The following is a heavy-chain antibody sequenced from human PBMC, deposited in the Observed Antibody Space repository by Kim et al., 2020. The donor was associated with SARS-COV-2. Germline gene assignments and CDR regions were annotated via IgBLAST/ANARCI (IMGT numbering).Heavy chain of an antibody. CDR3: ASFVVVTAINLYYFDY. CDR2: IYYSGST. V-gene: IGHV4-39*01. J-gene: IGHJ4*02. D-gene: IGHD2-21*02. CDR1: GGSISSSSYY. Sequence: SETLSLTCTVSGGSISSSSYYWGWIRQPPGKELEWIGSIYYSGSTYYNPSLKSRVTISVDTSKNQFSLKLSSVTAADTAVYYCASFVVVTAINLYYFDYWGQGTLVTVSS.